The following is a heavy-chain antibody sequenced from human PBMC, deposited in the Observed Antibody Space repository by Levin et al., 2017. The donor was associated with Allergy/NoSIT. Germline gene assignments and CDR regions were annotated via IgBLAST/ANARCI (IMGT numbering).Heavy chain of an antibody. D-gene: IGHD6-19*01. Sequence: GGSLRLSCAASGFTFNNYAMSWVRQAPGKGLEWVSAIINSGVGTYYADSVKGRFTISRDNSKNTMYLQMNSLRAEDTAVYFCAKDAIRGSDQPYYFDGWGQGTLVTASS. CDR1: GFTFNNYA. CDR2: IINSGVGT. J-gene: IGHJ4*02. V-gene: IGHV3-23*01. CDR3: AKDAIRGSDQPYYFDG.